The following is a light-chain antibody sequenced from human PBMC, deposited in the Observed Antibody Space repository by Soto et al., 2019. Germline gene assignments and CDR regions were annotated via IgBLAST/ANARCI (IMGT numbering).Light chain of an antibody. CDR1: SSDVGSYNL. Sequence: QSALTQPASVSGSPGQSITISCTGTSSDVGSYNLVSWYQQHPDKAPKLMIYEGSKRPSGVSNRFSGSKSGNTASLTISGLQAEDEAYYYCCSYAGSSGRVFGGGTQLTVL. V-gene: IGLV2-23*01. CDR2: EGS. CDR3: CSYAGSSGRV. J-gene: IGLJ2*01.